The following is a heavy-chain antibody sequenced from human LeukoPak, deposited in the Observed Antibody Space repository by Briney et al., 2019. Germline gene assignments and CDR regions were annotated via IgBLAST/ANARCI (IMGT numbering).Heavy chain of an antibody. V-gene: IGHV1-18*01. CDR1: GYTFTSYG. D-gene: IGHD3-9*01. CDR3: ARVSLVNYYYYYMDV. Sequence: ASVKVSCKASGYTFTSYGISWVRQAPGQGPEWMGWISAYNGNTNYAQKLQGRVTMTTDTSTSTAYMELRSLRSDDTAAYYCARVSLVNYYYYYMDVWGKGTTVTVSS. J-gene: IGHJ6*03. CDR2: ISAYNGNT.